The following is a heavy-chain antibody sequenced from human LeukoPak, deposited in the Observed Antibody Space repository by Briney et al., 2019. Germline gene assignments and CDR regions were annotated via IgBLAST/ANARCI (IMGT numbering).Heavy chain of an antibody. CDR1: GFTFSSYE. V-gene: IGHV3-48*03. CDR2: ISSSGSTI. D-gene: IGHD3-10*01. CDR3: ARHNYYGSGSYHLFDY. Sequence: GGSLRLSCAASGFTFSSYEMNWVRQAPGKGLEWVSYISSSGSTIYYADSVKGRFTISRDNAKNSLYLQMNSLRAEDTAVNYWARHNYYGSGSYHLFDYWGQGTLVTVSA. J-gene: IGHJ4*02.